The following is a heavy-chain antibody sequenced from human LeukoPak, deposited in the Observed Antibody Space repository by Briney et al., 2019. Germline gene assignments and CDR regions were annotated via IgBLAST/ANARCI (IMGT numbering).Heavy chain of an antibody. CDR1: GFTFTNYW. V-gene: IGHV3-74*01. CDR3: VGTIASRGSEY. CDR2: LPPDELGI. J-gene: IGHJ4*02. Sequence: GGSLRLSCAASGFTFTNYWMHWVRQAPGMGLVWVSRLPPDELGIIYADSVKGRFTVSRDNAKNTVYLQMNNLRIDDTAMYYCVGTIASRGSEYWGQGALVTVSS. D-gene: IGHD6-6*01.